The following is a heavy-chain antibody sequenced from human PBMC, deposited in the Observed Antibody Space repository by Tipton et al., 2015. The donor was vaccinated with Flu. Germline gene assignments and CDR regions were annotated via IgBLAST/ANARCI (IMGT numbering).Heavy chain of an antibody. Sequence: TLSLTCSVSGDSVTSAGYYWSWIRQPPGKGLEWVGYIYFSGTAYYNPSLKSRVTISLDTSKNQFSLKLTSVTAADTAVYYCARDGIFGVIRGPWGQGAPVTVSS. CDR3: ARDGIFGVIRGP. CDR1: GDSVTSAGYY. CDR2: IYFSGTA. V-gene: IGHV4-61*08. J-gene: IGHJ5*02. D-gene: IGHD3-3*01.